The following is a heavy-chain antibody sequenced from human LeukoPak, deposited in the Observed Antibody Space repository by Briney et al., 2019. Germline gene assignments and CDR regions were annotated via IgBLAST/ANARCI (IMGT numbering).Heavy chain of an antibody. CDR3: ARLKTAPEGTNY. CDR1: GFTFSSYW. D-gene: IGHD1-1*01. CDR2: INSDGSTT. Sequence: GGSLRPSCAAPGFTFSSYWMHWVRQAPGKGLVWVSRINSDGSTTSYADSVKGRFTISRDNAKNTLFLQMNSLRVEDTAVYYCARLKTAPEGTNYWGQGTLVTVSS. J-gene: IGHJ4*02. V-gene: IGHV3-74*01.